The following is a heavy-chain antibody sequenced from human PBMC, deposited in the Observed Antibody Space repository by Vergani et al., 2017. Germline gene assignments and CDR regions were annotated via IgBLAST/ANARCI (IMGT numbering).Heavy chain of an antibody. CDR3: ARDGDGDYISDY. Sequence: QVQLVESGGGEVQPGRSLRLSCAASGFTFSSYAMHWVRQAPGKGLEWVAVISYDGSNKYYADSVKGRFTISRDNSKNTLYLQMNSLRAEDTAVYYCARDGDGDYISDYWGQGTLVTVSS. CDR1: GFTFSSYA. CDR2: ISYDGSNK. V-gene: IGHV3-30*04. D-gene: IGHD4-17*01. J-gene: IGHJ4*02.